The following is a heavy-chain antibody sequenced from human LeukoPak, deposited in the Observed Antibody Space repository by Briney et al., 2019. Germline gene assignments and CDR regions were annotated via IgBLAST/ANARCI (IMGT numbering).Heavy chain of an antibody. V-gene: IGHV1-69*13. D-gene: IGHD6-13*01. CDR2: IIPIFGTA. CDR3: ARLGVAAAGTRGWFDP. Sequence: GASVKVSCKASGGTFSSYAISWVRQAPGQGLEWMGGIIPIFGTANSAQKFQGRVTITADESTSTAYMELSSLRSEDTAVYYCARLGVAAAGTRGWFDPWGQGTLVTVSS. J-gene: IGHJ5*02. CDR1: GGTFSSYA.